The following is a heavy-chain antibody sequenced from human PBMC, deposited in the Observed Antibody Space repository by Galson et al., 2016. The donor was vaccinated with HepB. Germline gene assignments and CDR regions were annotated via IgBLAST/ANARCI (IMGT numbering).Heavy chain of an antibody. CDR3: TRDPNYGAYTIDP. CDR1: GLTFNNYG. Sequence: SLRLSCAASGLTFNNYGMHWVRQAPGKGLEWVAVIWSDGNTTYYADSVKGRFTISSDNSNNTLYLHMNSLRVEDTAVDYCTRDPNYGAYTIDPWGQGTLVTVSS. V-gene: IGHV3-33*01. CDR2: IWSDGNTT. J-gene: IGHJ5*02. D-gene: IGHD4-17*01.